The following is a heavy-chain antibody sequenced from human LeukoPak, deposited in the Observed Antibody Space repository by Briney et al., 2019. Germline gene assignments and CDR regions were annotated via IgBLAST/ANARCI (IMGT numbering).Heavy chain of an antibody. V-gene: IGHV1-46*01. CDR3: ARAVIVVVPAAIPHFDP. CDR2: INPSGGST. Sequence: GASVKVSCKASGYTFTSYYMHWVRQAPGQGLEWMGIINPSGGSTSYAQKFQGRVTMTRDTSTSTVYMELSRLRSDDTAVYYGARAVIVVVPAAIPHFDPWGQGTLVTVSS. CDR1: GYTFTSYY. D-gene: IGHD2-2*01. J-gene: IGHJ5*02.